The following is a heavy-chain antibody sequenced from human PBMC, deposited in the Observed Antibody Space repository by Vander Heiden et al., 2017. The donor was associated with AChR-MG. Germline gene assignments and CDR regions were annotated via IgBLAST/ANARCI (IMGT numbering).Heavy chain of an antibody. J-gene: IGHJ6*02. CDR2: IWYDGSNK. CDR3: ARDLAGTTPYYYYGMDV. V-gene: IGHV3-33*01. CDR1: AFTFCSYG. Sequence: QVQLVESGGGVAETGRSLRLFCEASAFTFCSYGMHWVRQAPGKGLEWVAVIWYDGSNKYYADSVKGRFTISRDNSKNTLYLQMNSLRAEDTAVYYCARDLAGTTPYYYYGMDVWGQGTTVTVSS. D-gene: IGHD1-7*01.